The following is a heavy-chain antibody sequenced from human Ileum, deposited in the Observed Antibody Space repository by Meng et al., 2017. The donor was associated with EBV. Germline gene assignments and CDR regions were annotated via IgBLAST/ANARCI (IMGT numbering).Heavy chain of an antibody. CDR3: ARVERGVKFDK. CDR2: INADNGNT. J-gene: IGHJ4*01. CDR1: GYTFSNYA. V-gene: IGHV1-3*01. Sequence: QVQLLQSGAEVKKPGDSMKLSCKASGYTFSNYAIHWVRQAPGQRPEWMGWINADNGNTKYSQKFQGRVTITRNTPASTVYMDVRSLRSEDTAVYFCARVERGVKFDKWGQGTLVTVSS. D-gene: IGHD2-21*01.